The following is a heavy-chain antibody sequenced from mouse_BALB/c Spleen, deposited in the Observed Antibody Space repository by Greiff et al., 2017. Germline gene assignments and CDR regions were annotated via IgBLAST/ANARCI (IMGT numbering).Heavy chain of an antibody. CDR3: ARYYGNYFDY. V-gene: IGHV1S41*01. CDR2: IAPGSGST. J-gene: IGHJ2*01. D-gene: IGHD2-1*01. CDR1: GYTFTSYW. Sequence: DLVKPGASVKLSCKASGYTFTSYWINWIKQRPGQGLEWIGRIAPGSGSTYYNEMFKGKATLTVDTSSSTAYIQLSSLSSEDSAVYFCARYYGNYFDYWGQGTTLTVSS.